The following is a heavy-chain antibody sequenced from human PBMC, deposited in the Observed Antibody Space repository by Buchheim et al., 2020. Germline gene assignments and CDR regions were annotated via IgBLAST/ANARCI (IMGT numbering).Heavy chain of an antibody. J-gene: IGHJ4*02. CDR2: ISTTSSYP. Sequence: QVLLVESGGGLVKPGGSLRLSCAASGFPFSDYYMTWIRQAPGVGLEWISYISTTSSYPNYADSVTGRLTISRDNAQNSLSLQMNSLRAENTAVYYCARLQAGGNYFDLWGQGT. CDR3: ARLQAGGNYFDL. CDR1: GFPFSDYY. V-gene: IGHV3-11*06. D-gene: IGHD3-16*01.